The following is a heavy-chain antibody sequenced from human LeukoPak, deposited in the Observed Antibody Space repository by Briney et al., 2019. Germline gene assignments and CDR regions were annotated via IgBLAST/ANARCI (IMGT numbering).Heavy chain of an antibody. CDR2: INHSGST. V-gene: IGHV4-34*01. CDR3: ASGPTTGYYYYMDV. CDR1: GGSFSGYY. D-gene: IGHD7-27*01. Sequence: PSETLSLTCAVYGGSFSGYYWSWIRQPPGKGLEWIGEINHSGSTNYNPSLKSRVTISVDTSKNQFSLKLSSVTAADTAVYHCASGPTTGYYYYMDVWGKGTTVTVSS. J-gene: IGHJ6*03.